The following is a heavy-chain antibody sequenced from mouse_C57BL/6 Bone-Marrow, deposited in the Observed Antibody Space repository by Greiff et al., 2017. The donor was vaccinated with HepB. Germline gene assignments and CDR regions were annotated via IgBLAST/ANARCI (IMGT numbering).Heavy chain of an antibody. V-gene: IGHV5-6*02. CDR3: ARKGDYYGPFYYAMDY. Sequence: DVKLVESGGDLVKPGGSLKLSCAASGFTFSSYGMSWVRQTPDKRLEWVATISSGGSYTYYPDSVKGRFTISRDNAKNTLYLQMSSLKSEDTAMYYCARKGDYYGPFYYAMDYWGQGTSVTVSS. CDR1: GFTFSSYG. D-gene: IGHD1-1*01. CDR2: ISSGGSYT. J-gene: IGHJ4*01.